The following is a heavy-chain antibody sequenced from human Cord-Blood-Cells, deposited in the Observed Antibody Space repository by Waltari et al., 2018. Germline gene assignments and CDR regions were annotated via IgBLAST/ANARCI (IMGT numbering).Heavy chain of an antibody. CDR2: INHSGST. Sequence: QVQLQQWGAGLLKPSETLSLTCAVYGGSFSGYYWSWIRQPPGKGLEWIGEINHSGSTNYKPSLKSRVTISVDTSKNQFSLKLSSVTAADTAVYYCARVGAFGWELLYYFDYWGQGTLVTVSS. CDR1: GGSFSGYY. CDR3: ARVGAFGWELLYYFDY. D-gene: IGHD1-26*01. V-gene: IGHV4-34*01. J-gene: IGHJ4*02.